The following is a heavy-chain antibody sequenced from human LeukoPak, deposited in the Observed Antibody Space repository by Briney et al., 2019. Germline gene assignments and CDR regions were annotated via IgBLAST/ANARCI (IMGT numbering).Heavy chain of an antibody. J-gene: IGHJ6*03. D-gene: IGHD2-2*01. CDR2: IKPDGSEK. CDR3: ASPSSYYYYYMDV. Sequence: GGSLRLSCAASGFTFSSYWMSWVRQAPGKGLEWVANIKPDGSEKYYVDSVEGRFTISRDNAKNSLYLQMDSLRAEDTAVYYCASPSSYYYYYMDVWGKGTTVTVSS. V-gene: IGHV3-7*01. CDR1: GFTFSSYW.